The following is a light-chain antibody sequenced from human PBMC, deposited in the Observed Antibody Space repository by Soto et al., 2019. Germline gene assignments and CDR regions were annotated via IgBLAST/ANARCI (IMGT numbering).Light chain of an antibody. V-gene: IGKV3-15*01. CDR3: QQYQNLWT. CDR1: QLFSSN. Sequence: EIVMMQSPATLSVSPGESVTLSCRASQLFSSNLAWYQHKPGQAPRLLIYGVSTRDTGVPDRFSGSASGTEFTLTISSLQSEDFAVYYCQQYQNLWTFGQGTKVYIK. CDR2: GVS. J-gene: IGKJ1*01.